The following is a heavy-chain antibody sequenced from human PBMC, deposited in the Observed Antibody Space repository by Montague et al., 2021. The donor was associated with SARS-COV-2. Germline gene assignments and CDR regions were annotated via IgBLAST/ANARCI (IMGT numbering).Heavy chain of an antibody. D-gene: IGHD3-3*01. Sequence: SETLSLTCTVSGGSISSYYWSWIQQPPGKGLEWIGYIYYSGSTNYNPSLKSRVTISVDTSKNQFSLKLSSVTAADAAVYYCARVPRNYDFWSGFYDAFDIWGQGTMVTVSS. CDR1: GGSISSYY. V-gene: IGHV4-59*01. J-gene: IGHJ3*02. CDR3: ARVPRNYDFWSGFYDAFDI. CDR2: IYYSGST.